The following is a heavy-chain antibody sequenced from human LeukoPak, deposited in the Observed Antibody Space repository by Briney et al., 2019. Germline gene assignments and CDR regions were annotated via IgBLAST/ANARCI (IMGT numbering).Heavy chain of an antibody. CDR1: GFTFSSYA. J-gene: IGHJ6*03. V-gene: IGHV3-23*01. D-gene: IGHD3-3*01. Sequence: GGSLRLSCAASGFTFSSYAMSWVRQAPGKGLEWVSAISGSGGSTYYADSVKGRFTISRDNSKNTLYLQMNSLRAGDTAVYYCANTDFWSGLYYYMDVWGKGTTVTVSS. CDR3: ANTDFWSGLYYYMDV. CDR2: ISGSGGST.